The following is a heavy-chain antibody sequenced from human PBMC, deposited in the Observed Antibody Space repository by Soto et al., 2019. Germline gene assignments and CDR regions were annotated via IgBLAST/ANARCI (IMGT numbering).Heavy chain of an antibody. D-gene: IGHD3-22*01. J-gene: IGHJ4*02. CDR2: ISYDGSNK. CDR3: AKDCIGYDSSGYCLGY. Sequence: GGSLRLSCAASGFTFSSYGMHWVRQAPGKGLEWVAVISYDGSNKYYADSVKGRFTISRDNSKNTLYLQMNSLRAEDTAVYYCAKDCIGYDSSGYCLGYWGQGTLVTVSS. CDR1: GFTFSSYG. V-gene: IGHV3-30*18.